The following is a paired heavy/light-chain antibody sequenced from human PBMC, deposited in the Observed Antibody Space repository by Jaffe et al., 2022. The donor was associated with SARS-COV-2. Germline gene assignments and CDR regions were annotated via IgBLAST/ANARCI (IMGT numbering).Light chain of an antibody. CDR3: QQYGRSPT. J-gene: IGKJ1*01. CDR2: GAS. V-gene: IGKV3-20*01. CDR1: QSVSSSY. Sequence: EIVLTQSPGTLSLSPGERATLSCRASQSVSSSYLAWYQQKPGQAPRLLIYGASSRATGIPDRFSGSGSGTDFTLTISRLEPEDFAVYYCQQYGRSPTFGQGTKVEIK.
Heavy chain of an antibody. CDR3: AKKFYYDSGGYSFLFDY. Sequence: EVQLVESGGGLVQPGGSLRLSCAASGFTFSSYAMSWVRQAPGKGLEWVSGIGGSGGNTYYADSVKGRFTISRDNSKNTLYLQMNSLRAEDTAVYYCAKKFYYDSGGYSFLFDYWGQGTLVTVSS. CDR1: GFTFSSYA. J-gene: IGHJ4*02. D-gene: IGHD3-22*01. V-gene: IGHV3-23*04. CDR2: IGGSGGNT.